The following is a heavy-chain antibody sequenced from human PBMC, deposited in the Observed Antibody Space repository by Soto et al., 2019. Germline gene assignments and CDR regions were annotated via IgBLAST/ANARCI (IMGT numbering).Heavy chain of an antibody. CDR2: VFYTGFT. CDR3: ASSQKGYNWNYFDH. CDR1: GGSLSGSYYY. D-gene: IGHD1-20*01. V-gene: IGHV4-39*01. Sequence: XTLSIRCAVSGGSLSGSYYYWGWLRQSPGRGPEWIGSVFYTGFTSYNPSLESRVSVSVDTSKNQFSLKVSDVTAADTAAYYCASSQKGYNWNYFDHWGQGALGTVS. J-gene: IGHJ4*02.